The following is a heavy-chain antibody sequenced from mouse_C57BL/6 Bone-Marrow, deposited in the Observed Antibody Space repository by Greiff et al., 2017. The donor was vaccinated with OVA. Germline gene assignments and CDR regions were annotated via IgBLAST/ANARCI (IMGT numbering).Heavy chain of an antibody. D-gene: IGHD3-1*01. Sequence: DVMLVESGGGLVKPGGSLKLSCAASGFTFSSYAMSWVRQTPEKRLEWVATISDGGSYTYYPDTVKGRFTISRDNAKNNLYLQMSHLKSEDTAMYYCARDALLMLGGAMDYWGQGTSVTVSS. J-gene: IGHJ4*01. CDR2: ISDGGSYT. CDR1: GFTFSSYA. V-gene: IGHV5-4*01. CDR3: ARDALLMLGGAMDY.